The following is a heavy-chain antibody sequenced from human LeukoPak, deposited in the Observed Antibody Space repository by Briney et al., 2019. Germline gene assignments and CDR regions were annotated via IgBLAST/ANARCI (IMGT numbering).Heavy chain of an antibody. CDR1: GGSFSGYY. J-gene: IGHJ4*02. Sequence: PSETLSLTCAVSGGSFSGYYWRWIRQPPGKGLEWIGENNHSGSTNYNPTFKNRVTISVDTYKHQFSLNLSSVTAADTAVYYCARGPGGGVVPAAMDYWGQETLVSVSS. CDR2: NNHSGST. D-gene: IGHD2-2*01. CDR3: ARGPGGGVVPAAMDY. V-gene: IGHV4-34*01.